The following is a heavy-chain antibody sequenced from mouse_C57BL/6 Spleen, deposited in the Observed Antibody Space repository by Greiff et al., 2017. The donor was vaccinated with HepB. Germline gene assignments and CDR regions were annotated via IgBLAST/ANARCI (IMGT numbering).Heavy chain of an antibody. CDR1: GYTFTSYW. D-gene: IGHD2-4*01. J-gene: IGHJ4*01. CDR2: IHPNSGIT. CDR3: ANYDYGGYAVDY. Sequence: QVQLQQPGAELVKPGASVKLSCKASGYTFTSYWMHWVKQRPGQGLEWIGMIHPNSGITNYNEKFKSKATLTVDKSSNTAYMQLSSLTSEDSAVYYCANYDYGGYAVDYWGQGTSVTVAS. V-gene: IGHV1-64*01.